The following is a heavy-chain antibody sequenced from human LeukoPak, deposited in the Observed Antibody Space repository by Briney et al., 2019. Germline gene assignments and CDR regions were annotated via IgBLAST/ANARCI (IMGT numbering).Heavy chain of an antibody. CDR1: GYTFTSYG. J-gene: IGHJ4*02. V-gene: IGHV1-18*01. D-gene: IGHD2-21*02. Sequence: ASVKVSCKASGYTFTSYGISWVRQAPGQGLEWMGWISAYNGNTNYAQKLQGRVTMTTDTSTSTAYMELRSLRSEDTAVYYCARGNEPGGDSPLWYWGQGTLVTVSS. CDR2: ISAYNGNT. CDR3: ARGNEPGGDSPLWY.